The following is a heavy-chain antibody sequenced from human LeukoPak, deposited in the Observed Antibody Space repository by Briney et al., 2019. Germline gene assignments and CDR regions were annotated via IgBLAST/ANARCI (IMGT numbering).Heavy chain of an antibody. Sequence: ASVKDSCMASAYTFTSYTISWVRPAPGQGLEWMGWISPYNGNTDFAQKLRGRVTMTTDTSTNTAYMELRSLRSGDTAVYYYARADTNGWEIDYWGQGTLVTVSS. D-gene: IGHD6-19*01. CDR2: ISPYNGNT. CDR3: ARADTNGWEIDY. J-gene: IGHJ4*02. V-gene: IGHV1-18*01. CDR1: AYTFTSYT.